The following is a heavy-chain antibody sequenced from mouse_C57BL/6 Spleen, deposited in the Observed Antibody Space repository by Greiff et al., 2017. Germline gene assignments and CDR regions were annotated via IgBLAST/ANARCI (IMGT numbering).Heavy chain of an antibody. V-gene: IGHV1-55*01. D-gene: IGHD2-4*01. CDR1: GYTFTSYW. CDR2: IYPGSGST. CDR3: ARNDYELLCFDY. Sequence: QVQLQQPGAELVKPGASVKMSCKASGYTFTSYWITWVKQRPGQGLEWIGDIYPGSGSTNYNEKFKSKATLTVDTSSSTAYMQLSSLTSEDSAVYYCARNDYELLCFDYWGQGTTLTVSS. J-gene: IGHJ2*01.